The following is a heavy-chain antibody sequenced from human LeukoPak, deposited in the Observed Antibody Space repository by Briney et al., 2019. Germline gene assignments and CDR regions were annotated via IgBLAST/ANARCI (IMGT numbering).Heavy chain of an antibody. CDR2: ISAYNRNT. D-gene: IGHD2-21*02. CDR3: ARDVPLVVVTAILDY. CDR1: GYTFTGDG. V-gene: IGHV1-18*01. Sequence: GASVKVSCKASGYTFTGDGISWVGRAPGQGLEGMGGISAYNRNTNHAQKLHGRVTMTTDTSTSTAYMELRSLRSDDTAVYYGARDVPLVVVTAILDYWGQGTLVTVSS. J-gene: IGHJ4*02.